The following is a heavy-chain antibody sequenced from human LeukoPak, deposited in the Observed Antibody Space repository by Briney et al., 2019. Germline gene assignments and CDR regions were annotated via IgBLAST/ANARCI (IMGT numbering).Heavy chain of an antibody. D-gene: IGHD2-2*01. V-gene: IGHV1-2*02. CDR1: GYTFTCYY. CDR2: INPNSGGT. CDR3: ARVIWAGRDCSSTSCPNWFDP. Sequence: ASVTVSCKASGYTFTCYYMYWVRQAPGQGREGMGWINPNSGGTNYAQKFQGRVTMTSDTSISTAYMKLSRLRSDDTAVYYCARVIWAGRDCSSTSCPNWFDPWGQGTLVTVSS. J-gene: IGHJ5*02.